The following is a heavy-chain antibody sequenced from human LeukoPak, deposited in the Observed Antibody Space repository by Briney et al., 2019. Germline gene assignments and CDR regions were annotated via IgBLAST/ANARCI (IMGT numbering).Heavy chain of an antibody. D-gene: IGHD3-9*01. CDR2: IYYSGST. J-gene: IGHJ6*02. CDR1: GGSISSYY. CDR3: ARNFAPEGMDV. V-gene: IGHV4-59*01. Sequence: SETLSLTCTVSGGSISSYYWSWIRQPPVKGLEWIGYIYYSGSTNYNPSLKSRVTISVDTSKNQFSLKLSSVTAADTAVYYCARNFAPEGMDVWGQGTTVTVSS.